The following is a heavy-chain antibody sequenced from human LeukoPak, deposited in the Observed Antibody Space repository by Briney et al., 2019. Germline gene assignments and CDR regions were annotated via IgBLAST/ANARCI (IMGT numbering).Heavy chain of an antibody. V-gene: IGHV3-23*01. J-gene: IGHJ6*02. CDR2: ISAGGAGT. CDR1: GFAFSSYA. D-gene: IGHD6-19*01. Sequence: GGSLRLSCAVSGFAFSSYAMSWVRQAPGKGLEWVSGISAGGAGTYYADSVTGRLTISRDNPKNTLYLQVNSLRAEDTAVYYCARDSSAGGGLDVWGQGTAVTVSS. CDR3: ARDSSAGGGLDV.